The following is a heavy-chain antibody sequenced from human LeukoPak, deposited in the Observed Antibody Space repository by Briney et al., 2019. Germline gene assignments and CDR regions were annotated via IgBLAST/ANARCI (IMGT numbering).Heavy chain of an antibody. D-gene: IGHD4/OR15-4a*01. Sequence: SETLSLTCTVSGGSISSSSYYWGWIRQPPGKGLEWIGSIYYSGSTYYNPSLKSRVTTSVDTSKNQFSLKLSSVTAADTAVYYCARRAGAYSHPYDYWGQGTLVTVSS. CDR2: IYYSGST. V-gene: IGHV4-39*01. J-gene: IGHJ4*02. CDR3: ARRAGAYSHPYDY. CDR1: GGSISSSSYY.